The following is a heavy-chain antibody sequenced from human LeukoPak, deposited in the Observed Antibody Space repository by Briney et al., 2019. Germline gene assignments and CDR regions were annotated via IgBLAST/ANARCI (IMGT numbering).Heavy chain of an antibody. V-gene: IGHV3-66*02. CDR1: GFTVSSNY. J-gene: IGHJ4*02. D-gene: IGHD3-22*01. CDR2: MYSGGST. CDR3: ATMGHYDSSGYYYFDY. Sequence: PGGSLRLSCAASGFTVSSNYMSWVRQAPGKGLEWVSVMYSGGSTYYADSVKGRFTISRDNSKNTLYLQMNSLRAEDTAVYYCATMGHYDSSGYYYFDYWGQGTLVTVSS.